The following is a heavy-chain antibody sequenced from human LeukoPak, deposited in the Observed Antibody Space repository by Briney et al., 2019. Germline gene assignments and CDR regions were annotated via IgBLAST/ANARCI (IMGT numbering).Heavy chain of an antibody. Sequence: GGSLRLSCAVSGFALSSYGMHWVRQAPGKGLEWVAIIWYDGRDKYYGDSVKGRFTISRDNTKNTLYLQMNSLRAEDTAVYYCTILAVASDFDFGGQGTLVTVSS. V-gene: IGHV3-33*01. J-gene: IGHJ4*02. CDR3: TILAVASDFDF. D-gene: IGHD6-19*01. CDR2: IWYDGRDK. CDR1: GFALSSYG.